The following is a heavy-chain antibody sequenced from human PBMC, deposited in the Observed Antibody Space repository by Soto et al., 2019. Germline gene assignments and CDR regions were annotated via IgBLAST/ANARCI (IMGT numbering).Heavy chain of an antibody. CDR2: IVVGSGNT. J-gene: IGHJ4*02. Sequence: SVKVSCKASGFTFTSSAMQWVRQARGQRLEWIGWIVVGSGNTNYAQKFQERVTITRDMSTSTAYMELSSLRSEDTAVYYCAASDPSGYYYLLGYWGQGTLVTVSS. CDR3: AASDPSGYYYLLGY. V-gene: IGHV1-58*02. CDR1: GFTFTSSA. D-gene: IGHD3-22*01.